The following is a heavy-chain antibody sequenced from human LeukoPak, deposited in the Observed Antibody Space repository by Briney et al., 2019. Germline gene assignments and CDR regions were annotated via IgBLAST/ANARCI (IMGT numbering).Heavy chain of an antibody. J-gene: IGHJ5*02. D-gene: IGHD6-13*01. Sequence: ASVKVSCKASGYTFTSYGISWVRQAPGRGLEWMGWISAYNGNTNYAQKLQGRVTMTTDTSTSTAYMELRSLRSDDTAVYYCAREGPYSSSWYFEGNWFDPWGQGTLVTVSS. V-gene: IGHV1-18*01. CDR2: ISAYNGNT. CDR3: AREGPYSSSWYFEGNWFDP. CDR1: GYTFTSYG.